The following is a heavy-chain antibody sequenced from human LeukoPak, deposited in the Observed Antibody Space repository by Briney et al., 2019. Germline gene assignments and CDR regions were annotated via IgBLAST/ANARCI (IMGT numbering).Heavy chain of an antibody. CDR1: GFNFSDYY. J-gene: IGHJ4*02. CDR3: AKTTTYDVLTGYNYFDY. CDR2: ISGSGGST. V-gene: IGHV3-23*01. D-gene: IGHD3-9*01. Sequence: GGSLRLSCAASGFNFSDYYMTWIRQAPGKGLEWVSAISGSGGSTYYADCVKGRFTISRDNSKNTLYLQMNSLRAEDTAVYYCAKTTTYDVLTGYNYFDYWGQGTLVTVSS.